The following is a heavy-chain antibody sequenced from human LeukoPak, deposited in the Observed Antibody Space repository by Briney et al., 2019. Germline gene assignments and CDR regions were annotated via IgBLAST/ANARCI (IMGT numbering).Heavy chain of an antibody. CDR2: INHSGST. D-gene: IGHD3-22*01. V-gene: IGHV4-34*01. CDR3: ARDGSPITMIAPFDY. J-gene: IGHJ4*02. CDR1: GGSFSGYY. Sequence: SETLSLTCAVYGGSFSGYYWSWTRQPPGKGLEWIGEINHSGSTNYNPSLKSRVTMSVDTSKNQFSLKLSSVTAADTAVYYCARDGSPITMIAPFDYWGQGTLVTVSS.